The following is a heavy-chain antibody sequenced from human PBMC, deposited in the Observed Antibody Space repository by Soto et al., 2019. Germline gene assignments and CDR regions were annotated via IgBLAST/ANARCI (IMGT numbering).Heavy chain of an antibody. CDR3: ARTRDSSGYYYFDY. D-gene: IGHD3-22*01. Sequence: QVRLVQSGAEVKKPGASVKVSCKASGYTFTTYYMHWVRQAPGQGLEWMGIINPSGGSTTYAQKCQGRVTRTRDTSTSTVYMELSSLRFEDTAVYYCARTRDSSGYYYFDYWGQGTLVTVSS. CDR2: INPSGGST. V-gene: IGHV1-46*01. CDR1: GYTFTTYY. J-gene: IGHJ4*02.